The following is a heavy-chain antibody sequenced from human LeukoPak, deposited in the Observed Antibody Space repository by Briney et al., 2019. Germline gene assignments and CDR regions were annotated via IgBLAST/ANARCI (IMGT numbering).Heavy chain of an antibody. CDR1: GGSISSSSYY. CDR3: ARLFRDHRGYFDY. Sequence: SETLSLTCTVSGGSISSSSYYWGWIRQPPGKGLEWIGTISYSGSTYYNPSLKSRITISVDTSKNQFSLKLSSVTAADTDVYYCARLFRDHRGYFDYWGQGTLVTVSS. D-gene: IGHD3-10*01. CDR2: ISYSGST. V-gene: IGHV4-39*01. J-gene: IGHJ4*02.